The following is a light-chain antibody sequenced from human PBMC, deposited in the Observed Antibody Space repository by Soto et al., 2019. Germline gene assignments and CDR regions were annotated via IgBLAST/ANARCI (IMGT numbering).Light chain of an antibody. Sequence: DIQMTQSPSSLSASVGDRVTITGRASQSISSYLNWYQQKPGKAPKLLIYASSSLQSGVTARFSGSGSGTDFTLTISSLQPEDFVTYYCQQSYSTPITVGQGTQVDIK. V-gene: IGKV1-39*01. J-gene: IGKJ1*01. CDR1: QSISSY. CDR3: QQSYSTPIT. CDR2: ASS.